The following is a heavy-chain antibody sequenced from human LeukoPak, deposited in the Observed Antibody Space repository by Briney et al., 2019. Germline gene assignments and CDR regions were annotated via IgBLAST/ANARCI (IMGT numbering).Heavy chain of an antibody. CDR2: IYPKSGGT. CDR3: ARVSTSGYRDWLDR. CDR1: GYTFADYY. Sequence: ASVTVSFQASGYTFADYYIHWVRQAPGQGLEWMGWIYPKSGGTNSAQKFQGRVTMTRDTSISTAYMELSRLKFDVTAVYYCARVSTSGYRDWLDRWGQGTLVTVSS. V-gene: IGHV1-2*02. J-gene: IGHJ5*02. D-gene: IGHD3-9*01.